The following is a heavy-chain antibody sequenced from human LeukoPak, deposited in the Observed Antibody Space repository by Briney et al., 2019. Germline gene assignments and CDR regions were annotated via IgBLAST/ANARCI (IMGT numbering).Heavy chain of an antibody. D-gene: IGHD6-13*01. CDR1: GYTFSSYA. Sequence: ASVKVSCKASGYTFSSYAMSWVRQAPGKGLEWVSAISGSGGSTYYADSVKGRFTISRDNSKNTLYLQMNSLRAEDTAVYYCAKGEYSSTWYETDYFDYWGQGTLVTVSS. J-gene: IGHJ4*02. CDR2: ISGSGGST. V-gene: IGHV3-23*01. CDR3: AKGEYSSTWYETDYFDY.